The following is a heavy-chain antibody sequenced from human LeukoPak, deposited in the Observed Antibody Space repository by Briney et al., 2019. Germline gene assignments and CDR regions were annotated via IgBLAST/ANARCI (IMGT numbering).Heavy chain of an antibody. J-gene: IGHJ5*02. V-gene: IGHV1-8*01. CDR1: GYTFTSYD. Sequence: GASVKVSCKASGYTFTSYDINWVRQATGQGLEWMGWMNPNRGNTGYAQKFQGRVTMARKTSISTAYMELSSLRSEDTAVYYCARYPDDYGDYGWFDPWGQGTLVTVSS. D-gene: IGHD4-17*01. CDR2: MNPNRGNT. CDR3: ARYPDDYGDYGWFDP.